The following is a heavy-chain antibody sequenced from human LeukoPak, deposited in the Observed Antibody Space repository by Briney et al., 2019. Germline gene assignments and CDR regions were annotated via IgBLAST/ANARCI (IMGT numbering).Heavy chain of an antibody. CDR3: ARDHYGSGDARRFDY. J-gene: IGHJ4*02. Sequence: WRTLRLSCAASGFTFTNYALQWIRQAPGKGMEWVAVISYDGSNKYYADSVKGRFTISRDNSKNTLYLQMNSLRAEDTAVYYCARDHYGSGDARRFDYWGQGTLVTVSS. V-gene: IGHV3-30-3*01. CDR2: ISYDGSNK. D-gene: IGHD3-10*01. CDR1: GFTFTNYA.